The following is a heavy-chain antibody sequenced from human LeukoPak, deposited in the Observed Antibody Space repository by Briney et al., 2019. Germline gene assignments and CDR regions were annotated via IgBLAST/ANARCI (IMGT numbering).Heavy chain of an antibody. V-gene: IGHV4-59*11. Sequence: SETLSLTCTVSGGSISSHYCSWIRQPPGKGLEWNGYIYYSGSTNYNPSLKSRVPISVATSKNQFSLKLSSVTAADTAVYYCARDRLGTHNWFDPWGQGTLVTVSS. D-gene: IGHD1-1*01. J-gene: IGHJ5*02. CDR1: GGSISSHY. CDR2: IYYSGST. CDR3: ARDRLGTHNWFDP.